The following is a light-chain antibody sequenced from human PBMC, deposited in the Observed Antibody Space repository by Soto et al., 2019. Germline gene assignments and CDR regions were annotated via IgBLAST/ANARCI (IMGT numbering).Light chain of an antibody. CDR2: GAS. J-gene: IGKJ5*01. CDR1: QNVTSF. Sequence: ETVMTQSPASLSVSPGERATLSCRASQNVTSFLAWYHQKPGQAPSLLIYGASTRATGIPARFSGSGSGTEFTLTISSLQSEDFAVYYCQQYGSSPITFGQGTRREIK. CDR3: QQYGSSPIT. V-gene: IGKV3-15*01.